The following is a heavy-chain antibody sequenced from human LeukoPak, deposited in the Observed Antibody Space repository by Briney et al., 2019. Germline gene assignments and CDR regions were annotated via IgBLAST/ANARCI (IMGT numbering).Heavy chain of an antibody. CDR2: IYSGGST. Sequence: GGSLSLSCAASGFTVSSNYMSWVRQAPGKGLEWVSVIYSGGSTYYADSVKGRFTISRDNSKNTLYPQMNSLRAEDTAVYYCARRYSSGYPDYWGQGTLVTVSS. CDR3: ARRYSSGYPDY. D-gene: IGHD3-22*01. V-gene: IGHV3-66*02. CDR1: GFTVSSNY. J-gene: IGHJ4*02.